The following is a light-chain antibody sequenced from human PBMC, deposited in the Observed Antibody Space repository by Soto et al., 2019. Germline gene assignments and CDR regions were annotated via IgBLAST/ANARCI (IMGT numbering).Light chain of an antibody. J-gene: IGLJ2*01. Sequence: QSVLTQPRSVSGSPGQSVTISCTGTSSDVGGYNYVSWYQQHPGKAPKLMIYDVSKRPSGVPDRFSGSKSGNTASLTISGLQAEDEADYYCCSYAGSYRGVVFGGGTKPTVL. V-gene: IGLV2-11*01. CDR2: DVS. CDR3: CSYAGSYRGVV. CDR1: SSDVGGYNY.